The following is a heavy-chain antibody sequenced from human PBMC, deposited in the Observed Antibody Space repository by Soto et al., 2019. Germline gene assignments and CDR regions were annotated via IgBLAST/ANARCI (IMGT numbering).Heavy chain of an antibody. D-gene: IGHD3-3*01. CDR1: GFIFDDYA. V-gene: IGHV3-9*01. J-gene: IGHJ4*02. CDR3: AKATSLEWLFGYCFDY. CDR2: ISWNSGST. Sequence: GGSLRLSCAASGFIFDDYAMHWVRQVPGKGLEWVSGISWNSGSTDYADSVKGRFTISRDKAKNSLYLQMNSLRAEDTALYFCAKATSLEWLFGYCFDYWGQGTPVTVSS.